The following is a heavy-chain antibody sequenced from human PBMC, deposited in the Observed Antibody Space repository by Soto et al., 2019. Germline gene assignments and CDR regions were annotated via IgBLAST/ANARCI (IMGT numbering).Heavy chain of an antibody. V-gene: IGHV3-23*01. CDR2: ISGSGGST. J-gene: IGHJ4*02. CDR1: GFTFGSYA. Sequence: GGSLRLSCAASGFTFGSYAMSWVRQAPGKGLEWVSAISGSGGSTYYADSVKGRFTISRDNSKNTLYLQMNSLRAEDTAVYYYAKDTIQRSCYYFDYWGQGTLVTVSS. D-gene: IGHD3-3*01. CDR3: AKDTIQRSCYYFDY.